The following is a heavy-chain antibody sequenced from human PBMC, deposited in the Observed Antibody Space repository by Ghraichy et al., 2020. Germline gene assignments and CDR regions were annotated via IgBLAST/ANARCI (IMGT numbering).Heavy chain of an antibody. V-gene: IGHV4-31*03. Sequence: SETLSLTCTVSGGSISSGGFYWSWIRQHPGQGLELIGYIHYSGSTNYNPSLESRITISLDTSMSQFSLILRSVTAADTAVYYCATRGFYNSRGFFDSWGQGTLVTVSS. J-gene: IGHJ4*02. D-gene: IGHD5-24*01. CDR3: ATRGFYNSRGFFDS. CDR2: IHYSGST. CDR1: GGSISSGGFY.